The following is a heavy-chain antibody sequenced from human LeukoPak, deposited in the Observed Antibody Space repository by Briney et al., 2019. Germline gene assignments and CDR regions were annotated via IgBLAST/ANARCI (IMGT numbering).Heavy chain of an antibody. V-gene: IGHV1-58*02. CDR1: GFTFTSSA. J-gene: IGHJ3*02. CDR3: AADPKGFDAFDI. Sequence: SVKVSCKASGFTFTSSAMQWVRQARGQRLEWIGWIVVGSGNTNYAQKSQERVTITRDMSTSTAYMELSSLRSEDTAVYYCAADPKGFDAFDIWGQGTMVTVSS. CDR2: IVVGSGNT.